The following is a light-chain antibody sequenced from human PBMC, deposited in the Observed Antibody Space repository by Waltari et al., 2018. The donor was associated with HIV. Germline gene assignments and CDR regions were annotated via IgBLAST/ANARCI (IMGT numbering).Light chain of an antibody. CDR1: QSLGNTF. CDR3: HQYESSPFT. Sequence: EVVLTQSPGTLSLSLGERATLSCRASQSLGNTFLAWYQQKPGLGPRLLIYGASRRATGTPDRFSGSGSGTDFTLTISGLEPEDFAVYYCHQYESSPFTFGPGTKVVVK. V-gene: IGKV3-20*01. J-gene: IGKJ3*01. CDR2: GAS.